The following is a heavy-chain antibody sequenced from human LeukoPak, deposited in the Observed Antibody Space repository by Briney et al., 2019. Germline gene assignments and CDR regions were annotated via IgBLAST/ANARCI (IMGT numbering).Heavy chain of an antibody. D-gene: IGHD3-22*01. J-gene: IGHJ4*02. CDR1: GYTFTSYY. CDR2: INPSDGST. CDR3: ARESYDDSSGYCPDY. V-gene: IGHV1-46*01. Sequence: GASVKVSCKASGYTFTSYYMHWVRQAPGQGLEWMGMINPSDGSTSYAQKFQGRVTMTRDMSTSTVYMELSSLRSEDTAVYHCARESYDDSSGYCPDYWGQGTLVTVSS.